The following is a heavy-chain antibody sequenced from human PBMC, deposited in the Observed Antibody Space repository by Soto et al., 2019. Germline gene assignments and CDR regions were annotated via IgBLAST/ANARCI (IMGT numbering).Heavy chain of an antibody. CDR3: ATSSGAPGNS. CDR1: GFSFSTYS. D-gene: IGHD1-26*01. CDR2: IGRRSDI. Sequence: PGGSLRLSCEASGFSFSTYSMHWVRQAPGKGLEWVSSIGRRSDIYYADSVKGRFTISRDNAKNSVSLQMNSLRDEDTAVYYCATSSGAPGNSWGQGTLVTVSS. J-gene: IGHJ4*02. V-gene: IGHV3-21*01.